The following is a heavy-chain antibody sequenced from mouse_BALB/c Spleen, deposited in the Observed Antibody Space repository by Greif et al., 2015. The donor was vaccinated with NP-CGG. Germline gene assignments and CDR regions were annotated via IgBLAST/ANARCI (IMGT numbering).Heavy chain of an antibody. CDR3: AREVTGTGFDY. J-gene: IGHJ2*01. D-gene: IGHD2-1*01. Sequence: EVQLQESGPELVKPGASMKISCKASGYSFTGYTMNWVKQSHGKNLEWIGLINPYNGGTSYNQKFKGKATLTVDKSSSTASMELLRLTSENSAVYYCAREVTGTGFDYWGQGTALTVSS. V-gene: IGHV1-18*01. CDR2: INPYNGGT. CDR1: GYSFTGYT.